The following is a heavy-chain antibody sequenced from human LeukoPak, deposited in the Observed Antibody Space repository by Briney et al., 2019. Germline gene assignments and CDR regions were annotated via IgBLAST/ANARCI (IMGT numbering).Heavy chain of an antibody. Sequence: GGSLRLSCAASGFIFNDYTMYWVRQAQGKGLEWVFLISWDGGSTYYADFVKGRFTISRDKSKNSLYLQMKTLRPDDTALYYCARDNYGSGSYLDYWGQGTLVTVSS. V-gene: IGHV3-43*01. CDR3: ARDNYGSGSYLDY. J-gene: IGHJ4*02. CDR2: ISWDGGST. D-gene: IGHD3-10*01. CDR1: GFIFNDYT.